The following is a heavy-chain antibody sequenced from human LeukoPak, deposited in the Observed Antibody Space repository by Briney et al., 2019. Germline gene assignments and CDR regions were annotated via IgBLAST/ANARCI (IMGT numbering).Heavy chain of an antibody. J-gene: IGHJ4*02. Sequence: PGGSLRLSCAASGFTFSNAWMNWVRQAPGKGLEWVGRIKSKTGGGTIDYAAPVKGRFTISRDDSKDTLYLQMNSLKSEDTAVYHCTTAAFMGATAYWGQGALVIVSS. D-gene: IGHD1-26*01. V-gene: IGHV3-15*07. CDR3: TTAAFMGATAY. CDR2: IKSKTGGGTI. CDR1: GFTFSNAW.